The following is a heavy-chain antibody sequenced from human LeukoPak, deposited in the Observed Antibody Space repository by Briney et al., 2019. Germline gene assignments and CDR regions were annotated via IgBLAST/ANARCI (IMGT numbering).Heavy chain of an antibody. CDR2: IKQDESEK. D-gene: IGHD1-26*01. CDR3: ARLVGDVTTWDC. CDR1: GFSFSNYW. V-gene: IGHV3-7*03. J-gene: IGHJ4*02. Sequence: GGSLRLSCTASGFSFSNYWMSWVRQAPGKGLEWVASIKQDESEKYYVDSVKGRFTTSRDDAKSSLYLQMNALRGEDTAVYYCARLVGDVTTWDCWGQGTLVTVSS.